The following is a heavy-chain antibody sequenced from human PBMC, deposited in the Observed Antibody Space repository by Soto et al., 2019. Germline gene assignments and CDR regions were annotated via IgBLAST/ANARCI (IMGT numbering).Heavy chain of an antibody. J-gene: IGHJ6*02. V-gene: IGHV3-33*01. CDR1: GFTFSSYG. D-gene: IGHD6-6*01. CDR2: IWYDGSNK. CDR3: ARSARRGGAASRYSSSSYYYYGMDV. Sequence: GSLRLSCAASGFTFSSYGMHWVRQAPGKGLEWVAVIWYDGSNKYYADSVKGRFTISRDNSKNTLYLQMNSLRAEDTAVYYCARSARRGGAASRYSSSSYYYYGMDVWGQGTTVTVSS.